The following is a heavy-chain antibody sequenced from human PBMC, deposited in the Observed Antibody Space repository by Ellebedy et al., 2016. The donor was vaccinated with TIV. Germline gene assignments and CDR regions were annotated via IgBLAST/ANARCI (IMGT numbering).Heavy chain of an antibody. CDR2: LTTGGVT. V-gene: IGHV3-23*01. CDR1: GFTFSTYA. CDR3: ARDSGRRRSWDNDD. J-gene: IGHJ4*02. D-gene: IGHD3-10*01. Sequence: ESLKISCVVSGFTFSTYAMRWFRQAPGKGLEWVSALTTGGVTFYADSVKGRFTISRDSSKNTRYLQMNSLRVEDTAIYYCARDSGRRRSWDNDDWGQGTRVTVSS.